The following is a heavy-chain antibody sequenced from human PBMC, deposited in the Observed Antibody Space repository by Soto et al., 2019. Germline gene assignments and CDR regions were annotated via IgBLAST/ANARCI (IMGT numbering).Heavy chain of an antibody. J-gene: IGHJ6*03. CDR1: GFTFSSYA. Sequence: GGSLRLSCAASGFTFSSYAMSWVRQAPGKGLEWVSAISGSGGSTYYADSVKGRFTISRDNSKITLYLQMNSLRAEDTAVYYCAKVVNDYGDSTVWYYYYYMDVWGKGTTVTVSS. V-gene: IGHV3-23*01. D-gene: IGHD4-17*01. CDR2: ISGSGGST. CDR3: AKVVNDYGDSTVWYYYYYMDV.